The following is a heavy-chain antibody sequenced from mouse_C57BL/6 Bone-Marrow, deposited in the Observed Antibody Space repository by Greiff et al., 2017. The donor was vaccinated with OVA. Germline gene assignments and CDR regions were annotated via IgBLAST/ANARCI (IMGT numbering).Heavy chain of an antibody. Sequence: QVQLQQSGPGLVQPSQSLSITCTVSGFSLTSYGVHWVRQSPGKGLEWLGVIWSGGSTDYNAAFISRLSISKDNSKSQVFFKMNSLQADDTAIYYCATGKIYYGYERGAWFAYWGQGTLVTVSA. CDR1: GFSLTSYG. J-gene: IGHJ3*01. CDR3: ATGKIYYGYERGAWFAY. CDR2: IWSGGST. V-gene: IGHV2-2*01. D-gene: IGHD2-2*01.